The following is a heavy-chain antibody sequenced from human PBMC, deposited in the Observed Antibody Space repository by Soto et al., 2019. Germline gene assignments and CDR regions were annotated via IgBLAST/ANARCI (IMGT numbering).Heavy chain of an antibody. J-gene: IGHJ4*02. CDR2: IYYRVST. V-gene: IGHV4-39*01. CDR3: ARHRSEYYYDSSYDY. Sequence: QLQLQESGPGLVKPSETLSLTCTVSGGSISSSSYYWGWIRQPPGKGLEWIGSIYYRVSTYYNPSLERRVTTSVDTSTKQFSLTLSSVTAADTAVYYCARHRSEYYYDSSYDYWGQGTLVTVSS. CDR1: GGSISSSSYY. D-gene: IGHD3-22*01.